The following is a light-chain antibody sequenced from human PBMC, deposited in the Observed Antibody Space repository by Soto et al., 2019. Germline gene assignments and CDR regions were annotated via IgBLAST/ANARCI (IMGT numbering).Light chain of an antibody. CDR2: DAS. V-gene: IGKV3-11*01. CDR3: QQRVT. Sequence: EIVLTQSPATLSLSPGERATLSCRASQSVSSYLAWYQQKPGQAPRVLIYDASNRATGIPARFSGSGSGTDFPLTISSLEPEDFAVYYCQQRVTFGQGTKLEMK. CDR1: QSVSSY. J-gene: IGKJ2*01.